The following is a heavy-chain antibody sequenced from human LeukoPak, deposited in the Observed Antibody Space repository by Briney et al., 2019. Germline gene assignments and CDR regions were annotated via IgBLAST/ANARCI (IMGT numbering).Heavy chain of an antibody. D-gene: IGHD3-10*01. V-gene: IGHV4-39*07. J-gene: IGHJ4*01. CDR3: AREAITIVGEEPFDC. Sequence: PSETLSLTCTVSGGSISNSRYYWGWIRQPPGKRLEWLASIFYGGSTHYKPYLNSRVTILVDTSKDQFSLTVTSVTAADTALYYCAREAITIVGEEPFDCWGHGSLVTVSS. CDR1: GGSISNSRYY. CDR2: IFYGGST.